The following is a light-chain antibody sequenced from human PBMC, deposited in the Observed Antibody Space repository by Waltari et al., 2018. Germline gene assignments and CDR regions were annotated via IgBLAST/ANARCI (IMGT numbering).Light chain of an antibody. Sequence: QSVLTQPPSVSGAPGQRVTISCTGSSSNIGAGYDVHWYQQIPGTAPKLLSYVTSNRPSGVPDRFSGSKSGTSASLAITGLQAEDEADYYCQSYDSSLSDSVFGGGTK. V-gene: IGLV1-40*01. CDR3: QSYDSSLSDSV. J-gene: IGLJ2*01. CDR1: SSNIGAGYD. CDR2: VTS.